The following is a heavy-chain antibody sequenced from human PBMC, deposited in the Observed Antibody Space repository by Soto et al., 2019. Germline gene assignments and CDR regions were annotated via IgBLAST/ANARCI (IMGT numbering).Heavy chain of an antibody. J-gene: IGHJ6*02. CDR3: ARDPPIVAPNYSYYGMDV. Sequence: ASVKVSCKASGDTFTGYYLHWVRQAPGQGLEWLGWMNPNSGVANYAQKFQGRVTMTRDTSITTAYMELRGLSSDDTAVYFCARDPPIVAPNYSYYGMDVWGQGTTVTVSS. CDR1: GDTFTGYY. D-gene: IGHD3-22*01. CDR2: MNPNSGVA. V-gene: IGHV1-2*02.